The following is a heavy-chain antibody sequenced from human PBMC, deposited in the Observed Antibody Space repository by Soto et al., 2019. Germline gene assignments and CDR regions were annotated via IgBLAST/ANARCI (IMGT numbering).Heavy chain of an antibody. D-gene: IGHD4-17*01. J-gene: IGHJ3*01. V-gene: IGHV4-4*07. CDR3: ARVGRTRATVTTDAFDV. CDR1: GGSISGYY. Sequence: QVQLQESGPGLVKPSETLSLTCTVSGGSISGYYWSWIRQPAGKRLEWIGRIYASGYTNKNPSLKSRVTMSVDTSKNQFSLRLNSVTAADTAVYYCARVGRTRATVTTDAFDVWGQGTKVTVSS. CDR2: IYASGYT.